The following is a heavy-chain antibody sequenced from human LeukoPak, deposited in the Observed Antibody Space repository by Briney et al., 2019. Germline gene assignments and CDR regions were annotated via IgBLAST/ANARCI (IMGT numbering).Heavy chain of an antibody. CDR3: ARARKDYGGNSNAFDI. CDR2: INPNSGGT. CDR1: GYTFTGYY. Sequence: ASVKVSCKASGYTFTGYYMHWVRQAPGQGLEWMGWINPNSGGTNYAQKFQGRVTMTRDTSISTAYMELSRLRSDDTAVYCCARARKDYGGNSNAFDIWGQGTMVTVSS. V-gene: IGHV1-2*02. J-gene: IGHJ3*02. D-gene: IGHD4-23*01.